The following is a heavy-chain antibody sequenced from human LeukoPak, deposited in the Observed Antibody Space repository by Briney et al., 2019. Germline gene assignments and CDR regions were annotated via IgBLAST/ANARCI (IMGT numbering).Heavy chain of an antibody. Sequence: SETLSLTCTVSGVSISSSSYCWGWIRQPPGKGLEWIGSFYYSGSTYYNPSLKSRVTMFVDTSKNQFSLKLSSVTAADTAVYYCARHRVEMATISYFDYWGQGTLVTVSS. V-gene: IGHV4-39*01. J-gene: IGHJ4*02. CDR3: ARHRVEMATISYFDY. D-gene: IGHD5-24*01. CDR2: FYYSGST. CDR1: GVSISSSSYC.